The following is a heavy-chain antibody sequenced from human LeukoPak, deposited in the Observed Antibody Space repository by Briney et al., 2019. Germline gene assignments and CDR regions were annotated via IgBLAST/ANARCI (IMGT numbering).Heavy chain of an antibody. J-gene: IGHJ4*02. CDR1: GYSFTTHH. V-gene: IGHV1-46*01. CDR3: AREIPGSGWYCFDY. D-gene: IGHD6-19*01. Sequence: GASVKVSCKASGYSFTTHHIHWVRQAPGQGLEWMGIINPSDGRTIYAQNFQGRLTMTRDTSTSMVYMEMSSLRPDDTAVYYCAREIPGSGWYCFDYWGRGTLVTVSS. CDR2: INPSDGRT.